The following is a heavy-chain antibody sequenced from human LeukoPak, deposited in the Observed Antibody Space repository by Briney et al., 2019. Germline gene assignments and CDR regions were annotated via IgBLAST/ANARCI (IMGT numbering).Heavy chain of an antibody. CDR2: IYYSGSN. Sequence: SETLSLTCTVSGGSISGSSYYWGWIRQPPGKGLEWIGSIYYSGSNYYNPSLKSRATISVDTSKNQFSLKLSSVTDADTAVYYCARMVRYFEYFDYWGQGTLVTVSS. D-gene: IGHD3-9*01. V-gene: IGHV4-39*01. CDR3: ARMVRYFEYFDY. J-gene: IGHJ4*02. CDR1: GGSISGSSYY.